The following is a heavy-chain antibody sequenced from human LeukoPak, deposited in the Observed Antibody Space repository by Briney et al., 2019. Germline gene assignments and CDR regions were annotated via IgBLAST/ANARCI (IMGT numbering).Heavy chain of an antibody. Sequence: PSETLSLTCTVSGGSISSHYWSWIRQPPGKGLEWIGYIYYSGSTNYNPSLKSRVTMSVDTSKNQFSLKLSSVTAADTAVYYCARVVSVVVPAAIHRWFDPWGQGTLVTVSS. CDR3: ARVVSVVVPAAIHRWFDP. CDR1: GGSISSHY. CDR2: IYYSGST. V-gene: IGHV4-59*11. J-gene: IGHJ5*02. D-gene: IGHD2-2*02.